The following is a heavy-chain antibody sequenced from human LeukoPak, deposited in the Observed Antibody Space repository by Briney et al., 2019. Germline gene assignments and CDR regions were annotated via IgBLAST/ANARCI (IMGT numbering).Heavy chain of an antibody. J-gene: IGHJ4*02. CDR2: ISSSGSTI. D-gene: IGHD2-15*01. V-gene: IGHV3-11*01. CDR3: ARVPFRRWELPDY. CDR1: GFTFSDYY. Sequence: SGGSLRLSCAVSGFTFSDYYMSWIRQAPGKGLEWVSYISSSGSTIYYADSVKGRFTISRDNAKNSLYLQMNSLRPEDTAVYYCARVPFRRWELPDYWGQGTLVTVSS.